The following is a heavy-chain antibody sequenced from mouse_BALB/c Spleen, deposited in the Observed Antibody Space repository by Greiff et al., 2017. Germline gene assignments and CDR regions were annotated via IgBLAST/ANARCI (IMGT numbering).Heavy chain of an antibody. CDR3: ERGTTVVGRAMDY. V-gene: IGHV1-9*01. Sequence: VQLVESGAELMKPGASVKISCKATGYTFSSYWIEWVKQRPGHGLEWIGEILPGSGSTNYNEKFKGKATFTADTSSNTAYMQLSSLTSEDSAVYDSERGTTVVGRAMDYWGQGTSVTVSS. J-gene: IGHJ4*01. CDR2: ILPGSGST. CDR1: GYTFSSYW. D-gene: IGHD1-1*01.